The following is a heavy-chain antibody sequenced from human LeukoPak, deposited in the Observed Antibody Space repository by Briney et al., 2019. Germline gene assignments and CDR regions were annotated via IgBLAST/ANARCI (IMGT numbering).Heavy chain of an antibody. CDR2: ISYSGNT. Sequence: SQTLSLTCTVSGGSISSGGYYWSWIRQHPGKGLEWIGYISYSGNTYYNPSLKSRAAISADTPKNQFSLKLSSTTAADTAVYYCARAPVATPSEFDYWGQGTLVTVSS. J-gene: IGHJ4*02. D-gene: IGHD5-12*01. CDR3: ARAPVATPSEFDY. V-gene: IGHV4-31*03. CDR1: GGSISSGGYY.